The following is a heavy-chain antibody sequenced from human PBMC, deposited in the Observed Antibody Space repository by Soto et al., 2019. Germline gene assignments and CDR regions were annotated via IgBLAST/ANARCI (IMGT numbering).Heavy chain of an antibody. CDR2: IYSGGST. CDR3: ARDWLTGYYYYMDV. D-gene: IGHD1-20*01. CDR1: GFTVSSNY. J-gene: IGHJ6*03. V-gene: IGHV3-53*04. Sequence: GGSLRLSCAASGFTVSSNYMSWVRQAPGKGLEWVSVIYSGGSTYYADSVKGRFTISRHNSKNTLYLQMNSLRAEDTAVYYCARDWLTGYYYYMDVWGKGTTVTVSS.